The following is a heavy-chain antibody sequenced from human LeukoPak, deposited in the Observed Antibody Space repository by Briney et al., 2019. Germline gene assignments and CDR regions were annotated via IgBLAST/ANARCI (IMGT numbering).Heavy chain of an antibody. D-gene: IGHD3-16*01. CDR3: ARDQAPRMITFGGPRRWFDP. J-gene: IGHJ5*02. CDR2: INPNSGGT. Sequence: ASVKVSCKASGYTFTGYYMHWVRQAPGQGLEWMGWINPNSGGTNYAQKFQGRVTMTRDTSISTAYMELSRLRSDDPAVYYCARDQAPRMITFGGPRRWFDPWGQGTLVTVSS. CDR1: GYTFTGYY. V-gene: IGHV1-2*02.